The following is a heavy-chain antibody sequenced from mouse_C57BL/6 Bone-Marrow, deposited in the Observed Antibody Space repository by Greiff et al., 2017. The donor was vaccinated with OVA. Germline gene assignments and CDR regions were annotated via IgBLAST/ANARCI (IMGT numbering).Heavy chain of an antibody. D-gene: IGHD2-5*01. V-gene: IGHV1-15*01. CDR1: GYTFTDYE. CDR2: IDPETGGT. J-gene: IGHJ3*01. Sequence: VQGVESGAELVRPGASVTLSCKASGYTFTDYEMHWVKQTPVHGLEWIGAIDPETGGTAYNRKFKGKAILTADKSSSTAYMELRSLTSEDSAVYYCTRFYSNYVFAYWGQGTLVTVSA. CDR3: TRFYSNYVFAY.